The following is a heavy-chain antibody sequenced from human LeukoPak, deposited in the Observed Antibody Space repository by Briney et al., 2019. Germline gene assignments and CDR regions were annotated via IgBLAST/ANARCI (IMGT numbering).Heavy chain of an antibody. D-gene: IGHD3-22*01. CDR3: ARESYYYDSSGYQSLFDY. Sequence: TLSLTCTVSGGSISSGGYYWSWIRQPPGKGLEWIGYIYHSGSTYYNPSLKSRVTISVDRSKNQFSLKLSSVTAADTAVYYCARESYYYDSSGYQSLFDYWGQGTLVTVSS. V-gene: IGHV4-30-2*01. CDR1: GGSISSGGYY. J-gene: IGHJ4*02. CDR2: IYHSGST.